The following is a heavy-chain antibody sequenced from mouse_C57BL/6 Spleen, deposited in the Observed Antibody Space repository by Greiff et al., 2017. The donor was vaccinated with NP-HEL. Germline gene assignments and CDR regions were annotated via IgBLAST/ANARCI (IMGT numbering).Heavy chain of an antibody. CDR1: GYTFTDYN. D-gene: IGHD1-1*01. Sequence: VQLQQSGPELVKPGASVKIPCKASGYTFTDYNMDWVKQSHGKSLEWIGDINPNNGGTIYNQKFKGKATLTVDKSSSTAYMELRSLTSEDTAVYYCARGITTVVATGDVWGTGTTVTVSS. CDR3: ARGITTVVATGDV. V-gene: IGHV1-18*01. CDR2: INPNNGGT. J-gene: IGHJ1*03.